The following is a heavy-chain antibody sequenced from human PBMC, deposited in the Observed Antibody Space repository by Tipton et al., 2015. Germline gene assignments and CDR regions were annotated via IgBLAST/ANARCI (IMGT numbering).Heavy chain of an antibody. D-gene: IGHD3-10*01. J-gene: IGHJ4*02. Sequence: TLSLTCTVSGDSISTVSYHWTWIRQPPGKGLEFLGSIYRLGGSLYNPSLQSQLSISIDTSKNQFSLKMHSVTAADTAVYYCAAGTPFDYWGQGTLVTVSS. CDR2: IYRLGGS. CDR3: AAGTPFDY. V-gene: IGHV4-39*01. CDR1: GDSISTVSYH.